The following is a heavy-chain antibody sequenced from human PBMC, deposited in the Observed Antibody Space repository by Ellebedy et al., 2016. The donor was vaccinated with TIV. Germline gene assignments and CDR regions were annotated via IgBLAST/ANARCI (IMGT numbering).Heavy chain of an antibody. Sequence: GESLKISCAASGFTFSTYGMHWVRQAPGKGLEWVAVVSYDGNKKYYADSVKGRFIISRDNSKKTLYLQMNSLRADDTAVYYCATDRGYFTFDYWGQGSLITVSS. D-gene: IGHD3-9*01. J-gene: IGHJ4*02. V-gene: IGHV3-30*03. CDR2: VSYDGNKK. CDR1: GFTFSTYG. CDR3: ATDRGYFTFDY.